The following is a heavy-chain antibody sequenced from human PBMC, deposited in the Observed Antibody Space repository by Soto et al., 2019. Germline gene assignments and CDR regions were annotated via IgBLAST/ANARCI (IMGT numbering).Heavy chain of an antibody. J-gene: IGHJ4*02. CDR3: AKMSRRSWIQLWLPDY. Sequence: PGGSLRLSCAASGFTFSSYAMSWFRQAPGKGLEWVSAISGSGGSTYYADSVKGRFTISRDNSKNTLYLQMNSLRAEDTAVYYCAKMSRRSWIQLWLPDYWGQGTLVTVSS. CDR1: GFTFSSYA. D-gene: IGHD5-18*01. CDR2: ISGSGGST. V-gene: IGHV3-23*01.